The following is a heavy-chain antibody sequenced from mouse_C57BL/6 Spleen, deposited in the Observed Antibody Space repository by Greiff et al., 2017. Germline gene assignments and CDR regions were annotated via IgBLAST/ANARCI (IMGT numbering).Heavy chain of an antibody. CDR2: IRNKANGYTT. Sequence: EVKLVESGGGLVQPGGSLSLSCAASGFTFTDYYMSWVRQPPGKALEWLGFIRNKANGYTTEYSASVKGRFTISRDNSQSILYLQMNALRAEDSATYYWARYDGPWYFDVWGTGTTVTVSS. CDR3: ARYDGPWYFDV. CDR1: GFTFTDYY. J-gene: IGHJ1*03. V-gene: IGHV7-3*01. D-gene: IGHD1-2*01.